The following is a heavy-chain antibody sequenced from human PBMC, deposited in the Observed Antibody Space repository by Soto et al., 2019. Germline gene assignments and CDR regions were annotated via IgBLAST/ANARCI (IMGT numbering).Heavy chain of an antibody. J-gene: IGHJ6*02. CDR3: ARQGYRYGYALYYYYGMDV. V-gene: IGHV4-39*01. D-gene: IGHD5-18*01. CDR2: IYYSGST. CDR1: GGSISSSSYY. Sequence: QLQLQESGPGLVKPSETLSLTCTVSGGSISSSSYYWGWIRQPPGKGLEWIGSIYYSGSTYYNPSLKRRVTISVDKSKNQYSLKLSSVTAADTAVYYCARQGYRYGYALYYYYGMDVWGQGTTVTVSS.